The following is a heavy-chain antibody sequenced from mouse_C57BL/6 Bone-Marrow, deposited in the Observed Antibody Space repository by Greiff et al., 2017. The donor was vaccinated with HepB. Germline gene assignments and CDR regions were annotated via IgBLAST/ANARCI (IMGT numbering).Heavy chain of an antibody. V-gene: IGHV5-4*03. D-gene: IGHD2-2*01. CDR3: ARAGYPYFDY. CDR1: GFTFSSYA. J-gene: IGHJ2*01. CDR2: ISDGGSYT. Sequence: EVKLMESGGGLVKPGGSLKLSCAASGFTFSSYAMSWVRQTPEKRLEWVATISDGGSYTYYPDNVKGRFTISRDNAKNNLYLQMSHLKSEDTARYYCARAGYPYFDYWGQGTTLTVSS.